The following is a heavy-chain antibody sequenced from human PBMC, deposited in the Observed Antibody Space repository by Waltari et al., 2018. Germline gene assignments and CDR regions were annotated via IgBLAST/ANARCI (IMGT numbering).Heavy chain of an antibody. CDR3: ARLKRLGMGPPTYPHDAFDI. V-gene: IGHV4-39*07. CDR1: GDSLMYNLYY. J-gene: IGHJ3*02. D-gene: IGHD7-27*01. CDR2: TYYDGTT. Sequence: QPQLQESGPRLVKPSETLSLTCSVSGDSLMYNLYYWGWIRQPPGKGLEWIGSTYYDGTTHYNSSLKGRATISVDTSKNQFSLKLSSVTAADTAVYYCARLKRLGMGPPTYPHDAFDIWGQGTMVTVSS.